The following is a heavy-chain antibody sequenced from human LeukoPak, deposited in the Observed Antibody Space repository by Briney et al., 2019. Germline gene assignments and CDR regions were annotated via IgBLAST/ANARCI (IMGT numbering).Heavy chain of an antibody. CDR2: ISSGGDTI. CDR3: ARTHREANTAMVFDN. V-gene: IGHV3-48*03. D-gene: IGHD5-18*01. J-gene: IGHJ1*01. Sequence: GGSLRLSCAASGFTFSNYEMNWVRQAPGKGLEWISFISSGGDTIFYGNSVRGRFTFSRDNTKSSLYLQLNSLRAEDSAVYYCARTHREANTAMVFDNWGQGTLVTVSS. CDR1: GFTFSNYE.